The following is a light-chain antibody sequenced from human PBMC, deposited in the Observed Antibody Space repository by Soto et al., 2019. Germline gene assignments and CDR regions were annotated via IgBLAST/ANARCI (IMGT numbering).Light chain of an antibody. CDR1: QSIRSD. Sequence: EIVMTQSPVSLSVSPGERATVSCRASQSIRSDLAWYQQKPGQAPRLLIYGASTKATGIPARFSGSGSGTEFTLTISRLQAEDCAVYYCQHYNIWPYTFGQGTKLEI. J-gene: IGKJ2*01. V-gene: IGKV3-15*01. CDR3: QHYNIWPYT. CDR2: GAS.